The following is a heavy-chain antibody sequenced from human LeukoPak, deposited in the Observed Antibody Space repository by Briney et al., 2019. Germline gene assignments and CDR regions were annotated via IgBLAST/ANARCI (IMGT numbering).Heavy chain of an antibody. CDR1: GFTFGSYA. J-gene: IGHJ6*03. D-gene: IGHD6-19*01. CDR3: AKEPRYSSSNYYYYYMDV. Sequence: GGSLRLSCAASGFTFGSYAMTWVRQAPGKGLEWVSGISGSGDSTYYADSVKGRFTISRDNSKKTLYLQMNSLRAEDTAVHYCAKEPRYSSSNYYYYYMDVWGKGTTVTVPS. V-gene: IGHV3-23*01. CDR2: ISGSGDST.